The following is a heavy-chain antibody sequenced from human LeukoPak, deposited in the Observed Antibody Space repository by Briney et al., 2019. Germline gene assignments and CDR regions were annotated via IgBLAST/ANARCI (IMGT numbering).Heavy chain of an antibody. D-gene: IGHD6-13*01. CDR3: ARDHVAAAGLYYFDY. J-gene: IGHJ4*02. Sequence: PGGSLRLSCAASGFTFSSYSMNWVRQAPGKGLEWVSSISSDSIHIFYADSVKGRFTISRDNAESSLYLQMNSLRAEDTALYYCARDHVAAAGLYYFDYWGQGTLVTVSP. V-gene: IGHV3-21*01. CDR1: GFTFSSYS. CDR2: ISSDSIHI.